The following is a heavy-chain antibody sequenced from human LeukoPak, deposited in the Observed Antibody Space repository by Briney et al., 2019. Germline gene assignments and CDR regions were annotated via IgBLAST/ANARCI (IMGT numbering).Heavy chain of an antibody. Sequence: ASVKVSCKASGYNFNSYGINWVRQAPGQGLEWMGWISAYDGNTNYAQKFQDRFTMTTDTFTSTAYMELRSLRSDDTAVYYCARGGTMVRGINWFDPWGQGTLVTVSS. CDR2: ISAYDGNT. J-gene: IGHJ5*02. D-gene: IGHD3-10*01. V-gene: IGHV1-18*01. CDR3: ARGGTMVRGINWFDP. CDR1: GYNFNSYG.